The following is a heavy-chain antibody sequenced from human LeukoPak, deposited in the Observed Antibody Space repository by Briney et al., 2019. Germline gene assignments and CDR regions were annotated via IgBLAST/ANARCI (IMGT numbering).Heavy chain of an antibody. CDR1: GFTFSSYS. J-gene: IGHJ4*02. D-gene: IGHD6-19*01. V-gene: IGHV3-21*01. CDR2: ISSSSSYI. Sequence: GGSLRLSCAASGFTFSSYSMNWVRQAPGKGLEWVSSISSSSSYIYYADSVKGRFTISRDNAKNSLYLQMNSLRAEDTAVYYCAFFPGIAVADPFDYWGQGTLVTVSS. CDR3: AFFPGIAVADPFDY.